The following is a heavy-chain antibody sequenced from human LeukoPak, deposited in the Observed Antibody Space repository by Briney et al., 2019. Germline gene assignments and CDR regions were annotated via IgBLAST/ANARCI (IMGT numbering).Heavy chain of an antibody. Sequence: SETLSLTCTVSGGSISSYYWSWIRQPPGKGLEWIGEINHSGSTNYNPSLKSRVTISVDTSKNQFSLKLSSVTAADTAVYYCAIPFAYDSSGRAFDIWGQGTMVTVSS. V-gene: IGHV4-34*01. CDR3: AIPFAYDSSGRAFDI. D-gene: IGHD3-22*01. CDR1: GGSISSYY. CDR2: INHSGST. J-gene: IGHJ3*02.